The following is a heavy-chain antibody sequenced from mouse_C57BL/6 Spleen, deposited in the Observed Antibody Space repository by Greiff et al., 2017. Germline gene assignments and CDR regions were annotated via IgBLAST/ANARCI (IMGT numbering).Heavy chain of an antibody. Sequence: QVQLKQPGAELVMPGASVKLSCKASGYTFTSYWMHWVKQRPGQGLEWIGEIDPSDSYTNYNQKFKGKSTLTVDKSSRTAYMQLSSLTSEDSAVYYWAKNYYDSSYAMDYWGQGTSVTVSA. CDR1: GYTFTSYW. V-gene: IGHV1-69*01. D-gene: IGHD1-1*01. CDR3: AKNYYDSSYAMDY. CDR2: IDPSDSYT. J-gene: IGHJ4*01.